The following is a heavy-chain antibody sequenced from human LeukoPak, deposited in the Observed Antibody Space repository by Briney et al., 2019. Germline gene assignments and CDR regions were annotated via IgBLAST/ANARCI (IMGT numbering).Heavy chain of an antibody. CDR2: MNPNSGNT. V-gene: IGHV1-8*03. CDR1: GYTFTSYD. J-gene: IGHJ4*02. Sequence: ASVKVSCKASGYTFTSYDINWVRQATGQGLEWMGWMNPNSGNTGYAQKFLGRVTITRNTSISTAYMELSSLRSEDTAVYYCARGRYRRGDPGYYFDYWGQGTLVTVSS. D-gene: IGHD3-16*01. CDR3: ARGRYRRGDPGYYFDY.